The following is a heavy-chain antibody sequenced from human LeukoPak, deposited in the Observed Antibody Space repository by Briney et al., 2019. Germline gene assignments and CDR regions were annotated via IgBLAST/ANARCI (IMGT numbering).Heavy chain of an antibody. J-gene: IGHJ3*02. CDR2: ISGSGSST. CDR1: GFTFSNYV. CDR3: ARDTGGFDI. Sequence: GGSLRLSCATSGFTFSNYVMSWVRQAPGKGLEWVSVISGSGSSTYYADSVKGRFTISRDTSKTTVYMQMNSLRAEDTAMYYCARDTGGFDIWGQGAMVTVSS. V-gene: IGHV3-23*01. D-gene: IGHD2-15*01.